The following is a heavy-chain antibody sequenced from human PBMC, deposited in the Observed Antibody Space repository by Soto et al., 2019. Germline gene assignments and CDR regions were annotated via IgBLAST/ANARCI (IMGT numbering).Heavy chain of an antibody. Sequence: QVQLQESGPGLVKPSQTLSLTCTVSGGSISSGGYYWSWIRQHPGKGLEWIGYIYYSGSTYYNPSPNGRVTISVDTSKNQFSLKLSSVTAADTAVYYCARDLYSGSYYAWFDPWGQGTLVTVSS. J-gene: IGHJ5*02. CDR1: GGSISSGGYY. CDR3: ARDLYSGSYYAWFDP. CDR2: IYYSGST. D-gene: IGHD1-26*01. V-gene: IGHV4-31*03.